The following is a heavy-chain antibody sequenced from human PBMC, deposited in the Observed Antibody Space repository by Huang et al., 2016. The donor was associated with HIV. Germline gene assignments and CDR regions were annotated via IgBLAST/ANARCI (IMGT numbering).Heavy chain of an antibody. V-gene: IGHV4-59*11. D-gene: IGHD2-21*01. CDR1: GGSISSHY. Sequence: QVQLQESGPGLVKPSETLSLTCSVSGGSISSHYWSWIRQPPGKALEWIGSIYYSGSTNSNPSLKSRVTISVDTSKNQFSLKVTSVTAADSAVYFCARDSPQHTWGQGTLVTVSS. J-gene: IGHJ5*02. CDR2: IYYSGST. CDR3: ARDSPQHT.